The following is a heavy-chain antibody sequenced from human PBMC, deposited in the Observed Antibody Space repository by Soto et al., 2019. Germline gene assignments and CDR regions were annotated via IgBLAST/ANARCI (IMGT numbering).Heavy chain of an antibody. CDR2: IYYSGST. J-gene: IGHJ6*02. Sequence: ASETLSLTCTVSGGSISSSSYYWVWIRHPPGKGLEWIGSIYYSGSTYYNPSLKSRVTISVDTSKNQFSLKLSSVTAADTAVHYCARIDGTAAGHYYYGMDVWGQGTTVTVS. CDR1: GGSISSSSYY. D-gene: IGHD6-13*01. V-gene: IGHV4-39*01. CDR3: ARIDGTAAGHYYYGMDV.